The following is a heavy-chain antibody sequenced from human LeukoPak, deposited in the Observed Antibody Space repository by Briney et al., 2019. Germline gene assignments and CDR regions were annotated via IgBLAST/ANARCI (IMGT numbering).Heavy chain of an antibody. CDR3: AREAAGVLNY. V-gene: IGHV4-61*02. CDR1: GGSISSGSYY. CDR2: IYTSGST. J-gene: IGHJ4*02. D-gene: IGHD2-8*01. Sequence: PSETLSLTCTVSGGSISSGSYYWSWIRQPAGKGLEWIGRIYTSGSTNYNPSLKSRVTISVDTSKNQFSLKLSSVTAADTAVYYCAREAAGVLNYWGQGTLVTVSS.